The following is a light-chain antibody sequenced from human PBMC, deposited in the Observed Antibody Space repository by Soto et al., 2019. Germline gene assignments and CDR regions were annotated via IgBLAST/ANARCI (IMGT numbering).Light chain of an antibody. CDR2: DTS. Sequence: QAVVTQEPSLTVSPGGTVTLTCGSSTGPVTSGHYPYWFQHKPGHAPRTLIYDTSKKHSWTPARFSGSLLGGKAALTLSGVQPEEEAEYYCLLYSGNGLHWVFGGGTKLTGL. V-gene: IGLV7-46*01. CDR1: TGPVTSGHY. CDR3: LLYSGNGLHWV. J-gene: IGLJ3*02.